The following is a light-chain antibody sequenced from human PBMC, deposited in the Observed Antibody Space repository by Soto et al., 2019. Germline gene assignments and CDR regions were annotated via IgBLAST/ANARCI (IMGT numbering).Light chain of an antibody. V-gene: IGKV1-5*03. Sequence: DIQMTQSPSTLSASVGDRVTINCRASQNINNWLAWYQQKPGKAPKVLIYKASSLESGVPSRFSGSGSGTEFTLTISSLQTEDFETYYCQQYGGNSPWTFGQGTKVEIK. J-gene: IGKJ1*01. CDR2: KAS. CDR1: QNINNW. CDR3: QQYGGNSPWT.